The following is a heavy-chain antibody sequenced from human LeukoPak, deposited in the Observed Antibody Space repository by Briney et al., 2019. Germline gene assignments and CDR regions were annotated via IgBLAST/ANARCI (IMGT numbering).Heavy chain of an antibody. CDR1: GGSFSGYY. Sequence: SETLSLTCAVYGGSFSGYYWSWIRQPPGKGLEWIGEINHSGSTNYNPSLKSRVTISVDTSKNQFSLKLSSVTAADTAVYYCARAPNFIAALRFDYWGQGTLVTASS. J-gene: IGHJ4*02. CDR3: ARAPNFIAALRFDY. CDR2: INHSGST. V-gene: IGHV4-34*01. D-gene: IGHD6-6*01.